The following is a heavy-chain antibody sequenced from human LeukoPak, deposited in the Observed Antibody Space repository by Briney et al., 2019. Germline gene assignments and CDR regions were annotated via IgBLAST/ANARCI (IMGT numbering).Heavy chain of an antibody. CDR2: IYYSGTT. Sequence: SETLSLTCTVSGDSISSTTYYWDWIRQPPGKGLEWIGTIYYSGTTYYNPSLKSRVTISIDTSKNQFSLKLSSVTAADTAVYYCARGTMTTVTYYFDYWGQGTLVTVSS. CDR3: ARGTMTTVTYYFDY. V-gene: IGHV4-39*01. J-gene: IGHJ4*02. CDR1: GDSISSTTYY. D-gene: IGHD4-17*01.